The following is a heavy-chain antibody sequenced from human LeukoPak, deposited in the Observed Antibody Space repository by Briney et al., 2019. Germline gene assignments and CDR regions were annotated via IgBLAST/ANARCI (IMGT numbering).Heavy chain of an antibody. D-gene: IGHD6-13*01. CDR1: GGYISSYY. V-gene: IGHV4-59*01. Sequence: NPSETLSLTCTVSGGYISSYYWSWIRQPPGKGLEWIGYIYYSGSTNYNPSLKSRVTISVDTSKNQFSLKLSSVTAADTAVYYCARKAAAKSAALDYWGQGTLVTVSS. J-gene: IGHJ4*02. CDR2: IYYSGST. CDR3: ARKAAAKSAALDY.